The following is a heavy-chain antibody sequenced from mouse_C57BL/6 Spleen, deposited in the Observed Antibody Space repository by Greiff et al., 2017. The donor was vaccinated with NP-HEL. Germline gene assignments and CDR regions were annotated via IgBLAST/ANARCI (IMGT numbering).Heavy chain of an antibody. Sequence: VKLMESGAELVRPGTSVKVSCKASGYAFTNYLIEWVKQRPGQGLEWIGVINPGSGGTNYNEKFKGKATLTADKSSSTAYMQLSSLTSEDSAVYFCARSGVGYDYGFYYAMDYWGQGTSVTVSS. J-gene: IGHJ4*01. CDR2: INPGSGGT. D-gene: IGHD2-4*01. CDR3: ARSGVGYDYGFYYAMDY. V-gene: IGHV1-54*01. CDR1: GYAFTNYL.